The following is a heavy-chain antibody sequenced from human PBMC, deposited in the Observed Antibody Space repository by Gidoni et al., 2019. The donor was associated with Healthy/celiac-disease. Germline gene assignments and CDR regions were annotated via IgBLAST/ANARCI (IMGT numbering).Heavy chain of an antibody. V-gene: IGHV3-23*01. D-gene: IGHD2-15*01. CDR2: ITGSGGST. Sequence: EVQLLESVGGLVQPGGSLRLSCAASGFTFSSYAMSSVRQAPGKGLEWVSAITGSGGSTYYADSVKGRFTISRDNSKNTLYLQMNSLRAEDTAVYYCAKDEVDIVVVVAATPGLAVGYWGQGTLVTVSS. J-gene: IGHJ4*02. CDR3: AKDEVDIVVVVAATPGLAVGY. CDR1: GFTFSSYA.